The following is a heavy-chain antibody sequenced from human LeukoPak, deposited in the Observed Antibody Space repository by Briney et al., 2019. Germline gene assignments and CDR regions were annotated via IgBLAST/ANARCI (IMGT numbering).Heavy chain of an antibody. J-gene: IGHJ5*02. CDR2: INAYNGNT. V-gene: IGHV1-18*01. D-gene: IGHD1-26*01. Sequence: ASVKASXKTSGYTFTSFGISWVRQAPGQGLEWMGWINAYNGNTNYAQKIQGRVTMTTDTSTSTAYMELNSLRSDDTAVYYCARDPRIVGSTPDWFDPRGQGTLVTVSS. CDR3: ARDPRIVGSTPDWFDP. CDR1: GYTFTSFG.